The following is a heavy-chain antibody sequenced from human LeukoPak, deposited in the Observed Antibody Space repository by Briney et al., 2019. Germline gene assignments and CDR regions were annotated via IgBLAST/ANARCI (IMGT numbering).Heavy chain of an antibody. CDR3: ARLAPLYSSSWYQSPCDAFDI. J-gene: IGHJ3*02. CDR1: GYTFTGYY. CDR2: INPNSGGT. Sequence: ASVKVSCKASGYTFTGYYMHWVRQAPGQGLEWMGWINPNSGGTNYAQKFQGRVTMTTDTSTSTAYMELRSLRSDDTAVYYCARLAPLYSSSWYQSPCDAFDIWGQGTMVTVSS. V-gene: IGHV1-2*02. D-gene: IGHD6-13*01.